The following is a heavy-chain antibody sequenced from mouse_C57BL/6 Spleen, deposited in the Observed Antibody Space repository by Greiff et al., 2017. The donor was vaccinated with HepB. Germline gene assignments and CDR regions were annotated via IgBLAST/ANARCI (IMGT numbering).Heavy chain of an antibody. D-gene: IGHD1-1*01. CDR1: GYSITSGYY. V-gene: IGHV3-6*01. J-gene: IGHJ2*01. CDR3: ARGGYGSSPFDY. Sequence: DVHLVESGPGLVKPSQSLSLTCSVTGYSITSGYYWNWIRQFPGNKLEWMGYISYDGSNNYNPSLKNRISITRDTSKNQFFLKLNSVTTEDTATYYCARGGYGSSPFDYWGQGTTLTVSS. CDR2: ISYDGSN.